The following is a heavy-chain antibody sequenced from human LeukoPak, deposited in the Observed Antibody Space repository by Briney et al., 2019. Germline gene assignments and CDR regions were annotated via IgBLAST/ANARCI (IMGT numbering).Heavy chain of an antibody. Sequence: SETLSLTCTVSGGSISSSTYYWGWIRQPPGKGLECIASIHYTGRAYYNPSLKSRVTISADTSKNHFSLKLSSVTAADTAVYYCARHGYTSDYYYFDYWGQGTLVTVSS. CDR3: ARHGYTSDYYYFDY. CDR1: GGSISSSTYY. J-gene: IGHJ4*02. CDR2: IHYTGRA. D-gene: IGHD3-22*01. V-gene: IGHV4-39*01.